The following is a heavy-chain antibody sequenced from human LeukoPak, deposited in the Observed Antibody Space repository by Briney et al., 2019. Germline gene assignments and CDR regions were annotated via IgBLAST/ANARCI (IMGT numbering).Heavy chain of an antibody. Sequence: PGGSLTLSCAASGFTISSYGMSWVRQAPGKGLEWVSAISGSGGSTYYADSVKGRFTISRDNSKNTLYLQMNSLRAEDTAVYYCAQDFWWFGELLRASFDYWGQGTLVTVSS. CDR3: AQDFWWFGELLRASFDY. CDR2: ISGSGGST. J-gene: IGHJ4*02. V-gene: IGHV3-23*01. D-gene: IGHD3-10*01. CDR1: GFTISSYG.